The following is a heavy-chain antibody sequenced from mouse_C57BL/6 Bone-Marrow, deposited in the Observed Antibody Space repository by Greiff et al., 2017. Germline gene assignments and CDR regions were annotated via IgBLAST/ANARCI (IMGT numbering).Heavy chain of an antibody. CDR3: ARSGPLGRSFDY. CDR2: IYPTSGRT. D-gene: IGHD4-1*01. CDR1: GYTFTSYW. Sequence: QVQLQQPGAELVKPGASVKMSCKASGYTFTSYWITWVKQRPGQGLEWIGDIYPTSGRTNYNEQFKSKAILTVDTSSNTAYMQLSSLTSDDSAVFYCARSGPLGRSFDYWGQGTTRTVSS. V-gene: IGHV1-55*01. J-gene: IGHJ2*01.